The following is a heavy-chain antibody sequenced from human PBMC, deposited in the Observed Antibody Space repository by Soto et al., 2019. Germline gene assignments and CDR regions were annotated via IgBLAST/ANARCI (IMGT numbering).Heavy chain of an antibody. Sequence: QLVEAGGGLVQPGGSLRLSCTVSGFSFDSYWMHWVRQAPGKGPVWVSRIDYDGTTTNYADFAKGRFTISRDNAKNTLYLQMSSLRPEDTAIYYCTRGPRASSGGTGAYWGQGTLVTVSS. V-gene: IGHV3-74*01. CDR3: TRGPRASSGGTGAY. CDR2: IDYDGTTT. J-gene: IGHJ4*02. D-gene: IGHD2-15*01. CDR1: GFSFDSYW.